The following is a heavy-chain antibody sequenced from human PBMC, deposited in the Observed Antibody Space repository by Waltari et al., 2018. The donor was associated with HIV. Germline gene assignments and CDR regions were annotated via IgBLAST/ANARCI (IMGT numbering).Heavy chain of an antibody. CDR2: MYSGCST. CDR3: ASIAYCGGDCYPRGMDV. CDR1: GFTVSSNY. Sequence: EVQLVESGGGLVQPGGSLRLSCAASGFTVSSNYMSWVRQAPGKGCGGVSVMYSGCSTYDGDCLKGRFTISRDNSKNTLYHQMNSLRAEDTAVYYWASIAYCGGDCYPRGMDVWGQGTTVTVSS. D-gene: IGHD2-21*02. J-gene: IGHJ6*02. V-gene: IGHV3-66*01.